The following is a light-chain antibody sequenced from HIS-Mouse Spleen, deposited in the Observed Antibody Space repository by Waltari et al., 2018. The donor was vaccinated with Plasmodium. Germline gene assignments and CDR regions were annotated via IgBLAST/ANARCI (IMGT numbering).Light chain of an antibody. J-gene: IGLJ1*01. CDR3: SSYAGSNNV. V-gene: IGLV2-8*01. CDR2: EVS. CDR1: SSDVGGYNY. Sequence: QSALTQPPSASGSPGQSVTISCTGTSSDVGGYNYVPWYQQHPGKAPKLMIYEVSKRLSGVPERFSGSKSGNTASLNVSGLQAEDEADYYCSSYAGSNNVFGAGTKVTVL.